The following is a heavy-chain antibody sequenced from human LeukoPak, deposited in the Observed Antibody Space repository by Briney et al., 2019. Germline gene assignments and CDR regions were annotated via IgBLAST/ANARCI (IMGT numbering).Heavy chain of an antibody. CDR1: GGSISSYY. D-gene: IGHD4-23*01. CDR2: IYTSGST. CDR3: ARDHDYGGNLFWFDP. J-gene: IGHJ5*02. Sequence: LETLSLTCAVSGGSISSYYWSWIRQPAGKGLEWIGRIYTSGSTNYNPSLKSRVTMSVDTSKNQFSLKLSSVTAADTAVYYCARDHDYGGNLFWFDPWGQGTLVTVSS. V-gene: IGHV4-4*07.